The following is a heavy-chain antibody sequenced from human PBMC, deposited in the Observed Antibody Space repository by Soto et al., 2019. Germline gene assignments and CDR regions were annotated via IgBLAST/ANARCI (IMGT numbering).Heavy chain of an antibody. CDR2: INPSGGST. V-gene: IGHV1-46*01. J-gene: IGHJ4*02. Sequence: ASVKVSCKASGCTFTSYYMHWVRQAPGQGLEWMGIINPSGGSTSYAQKFQGRVTMTRDTSTSTVYMELSSLRSEDTAVYYCARDHGSWYIDYWGQGTLVTVSS. CDR3: ARDHGSWYIDY. CDR1: GCTFTSYY. D-gene: IGHD6-13*01.